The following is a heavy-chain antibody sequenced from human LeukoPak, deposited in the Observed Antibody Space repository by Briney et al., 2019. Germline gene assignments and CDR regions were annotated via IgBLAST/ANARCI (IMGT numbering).Heavy chain of an antibody. CDR1: GYTFTSYD. J-gene: IGHJ5*02. V-gene: IGHV1-8*01. D-gene: IGHD3-10*01. Sequence: GASVKVSCKASGYTFTSYDINWVRQGTGQGLEWMGWMNPNSGNTGYAQKFQGRVTMTRNTSISTAYMELSSLRSEDTAVYYCARGSTMVRGVIITSVKNWFDPWGQGTLVTVSS. CDR3: ARGSTMVRGVIITSVKNWFDP. CDR2: MNPNSGNT.